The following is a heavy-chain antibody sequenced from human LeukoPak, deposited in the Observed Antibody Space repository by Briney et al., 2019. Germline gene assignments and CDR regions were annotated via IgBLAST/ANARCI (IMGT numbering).Heavy chain of an antibody. Sequence: GGSLRLSCAASGFTFSRYAMHWVRQAPGKGLEWVAVISYDGSNEYYADSVKGRFTISRDRSENTLYLQMNSLRVEDTAVYYCARVGYYSLGPFSYFDYWGQGTLVTVSS. CDR2: ISYDGSNE. CDR3: ARVGYYSLGPFSYFDY. D-gene: IGHD3-10*01. J-gene: IGHJ4*02. V-gene: IGHV3-30-3*01. CDR1: GFTFSRYA.